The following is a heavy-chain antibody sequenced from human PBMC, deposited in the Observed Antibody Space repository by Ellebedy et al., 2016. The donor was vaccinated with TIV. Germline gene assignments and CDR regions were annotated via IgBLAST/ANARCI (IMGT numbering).Heavy chain of an antibody. V-gene: IGHV3-9*01. CDR1: GFTFDDYA. Sequence: PGGSLRLSCAASGFTFDDYAMHWVRQVPGKGLEWVSGISWNIGDIGYADSVKGRFTISRDNAKNSLYLQMNSLRAEDTALYYCAKEPFSDSSRHSYFGLWGRGALVTVSS. D-gene: IGHD6-6*01. CDR3: AKEPFSDSSRHSYFGL. J-gene: IGHJ2*01. CDR2: ISWNIGDI.